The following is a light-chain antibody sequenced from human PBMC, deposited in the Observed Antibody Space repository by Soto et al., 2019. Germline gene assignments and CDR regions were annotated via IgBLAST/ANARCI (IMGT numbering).Light chain of an antibody. CDR2: DTS. Sequence: EIVLTRSPATLSLFPGERSTLSCRASQSLSSSLAWYQQKPGQAPRVLIYDTSSRATGIPARFSGSGSGTDFTLTISSLEPEDSAVYYCHQRSSWWTFGQGTRVEIK. CDR3: HQRSSWWT. V-gene: IGKV3-11*01. CDR1: QSLSSS. J-gene: IGKJ1*01.